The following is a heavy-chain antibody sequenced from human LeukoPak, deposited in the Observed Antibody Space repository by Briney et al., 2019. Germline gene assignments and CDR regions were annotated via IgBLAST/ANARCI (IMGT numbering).Heavy chain of an antibody. CDR3: ANKCNGTNYETPDY. D-gene: IGHD1-26*01. Sequence: GGSLRLSCAASGFTFSSYAMHWARQAPGKGLEWVAVISYDGTNKYYADSVKGRFTISRDNSKNTLYLQMASLRAEDTAVYYCANKCNGTNYETPDYWGQGTLVTVSS. V-gene: IGHV3-30*04. CDR2: ISYDGTNK. J-gene: IGHJ4*02. CDR1: GFTFSSYA.